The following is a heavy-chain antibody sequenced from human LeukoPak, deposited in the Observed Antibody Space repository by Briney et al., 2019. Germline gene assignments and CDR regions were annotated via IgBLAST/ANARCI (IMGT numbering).Heavy chain of an antibody. V-gene: IGHV3-7*01. J-gene: IGHJ4*02. CDR1: GFTFSSYW. Sequence: PGGSLRLSCAASGFTFSSYWMSWVRQAPGKGLEWVANINQDGGEEYYVDSVKGRFTISRDNGKNSLYLQMNSPRAEDTAVYYCARDLTWTPDSWGQGTLVTVSS. CDR3: ARDLTWTPDS. CDR2: INQDGGEE. D-gene: IGHD3/OR15-3a*01.